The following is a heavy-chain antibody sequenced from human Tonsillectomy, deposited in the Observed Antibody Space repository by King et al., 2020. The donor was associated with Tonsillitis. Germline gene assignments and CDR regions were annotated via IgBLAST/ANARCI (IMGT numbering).Heavy chain of an antibody. V-gene: IGHV3-23*04. CDR3: AKLGSFDY. J-gene: IGHJ4*02. D-gene: IGHD3-10*01. CDR2: ISCSGCST. CDR1: GFTFISYA. Sequence: VQLVESGGGLVQPGGSLRLSCAASGFTFISYAMSWVRQAPGKGLEGVAAISCSGCSTYYADSVKGRFTISRDNSKNTLYLQMNSLRAEDTAVYYCAKLGSFDYWGQGTLDTVSS.